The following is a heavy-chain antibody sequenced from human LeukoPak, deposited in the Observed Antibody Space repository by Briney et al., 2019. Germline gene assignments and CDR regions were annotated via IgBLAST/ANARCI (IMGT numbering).Heavy chain of an antibody. V-gene: IGHV3-33*01. D-gene: IGHD3-10*01. J-gene: IGHJ6*04. Sequence: PGGSLRLSCAASGFTFSSYGMHWVRQAPGKGLEWVAVIWYDGSNKYYADSVKGRLTISRDNSKNTLYLQMNSLRAEDTAVYYCARERRPLLWFGELLFVGMDVWGKGTTVTVSS. CDR3: ARERRPLLWFGELLFVGMDV. CDR2: IWYDGSNK. CDR1: GFTFSSYG.